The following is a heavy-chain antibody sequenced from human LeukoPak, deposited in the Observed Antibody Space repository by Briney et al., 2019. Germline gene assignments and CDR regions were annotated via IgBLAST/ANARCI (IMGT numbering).Heavy chain of an antibody. V-gene: IGHV4-38-2*02. D-gene: IGHD6-13*01. Sequence: PSETLSLTCTVSGYSISSGYYWGWIRQPPGKGLEWIANIYHSGNTYYNPSLKSRVTISVDTSRNQFSLKLSSVTAADTAVYYCAREQQLVLFDYWGQGTLVTVSS. J-gene: IGHJ4*02. CDR1: GYSISSGYY. CDR3: AREQQLVLFDY. CDR2: IYHSGNT.